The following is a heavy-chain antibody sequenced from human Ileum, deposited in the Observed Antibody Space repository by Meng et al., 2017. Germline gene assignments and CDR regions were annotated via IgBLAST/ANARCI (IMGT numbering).Heavy chain of an antibody. CDR2: IEQDANEK. V-gene: IGHV3-7*01. J-gene: IGHJ4*02. D-gene: IGHD6-25*01. CDR3: AKIDQRGSKKYYFDY. CDR1: RFSFSIYW. Sequence: GESLKISCAASRFSFSIYWMTWVRQAPGKGLEWVATIEQDANEKYYVDSVKGRFTISRDNPNNSLFLQMNNLRAEDTAVYYCAKIDQRGSKKYYFDYWGQGTLVTVSS.